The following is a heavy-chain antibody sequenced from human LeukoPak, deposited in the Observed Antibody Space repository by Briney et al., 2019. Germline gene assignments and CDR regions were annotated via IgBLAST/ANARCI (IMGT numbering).Heavy chain of an antibody. CDR2: IYTSGST. Sequence: SETLSLTCTVSGGSISSYYWSWIRQPPGKGLEWIGYIYTSGSTNYNPSLKSRVTISVDTSKNQFSLKLSSVTAADTAVYYCARLIVVVPAAIGQWYFDYWGQGTLVTVSS. V-gene: IGHV4-4*09. CDR1: GGSISSYY. J-gene: IGHJ4*02. CDR3: ARLIVVVPAAIGQWYFDY. D-gene: IGHD2-2*01.